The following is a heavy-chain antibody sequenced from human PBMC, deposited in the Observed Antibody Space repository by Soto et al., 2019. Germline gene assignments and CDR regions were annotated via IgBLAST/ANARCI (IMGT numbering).Heavy chain of an antibody. CDR1: GFSLSTRGVS. CDR2: IYWDDEK. V-gene: IGHV2-5*02. CDR3: AHWIVLLATFDP. Sequence: SGPTLVNPTQTLTLTCTFSGFSLSTRGVSVGRIHQPPGKAIKWLALIYWDDEKRYSPSLKSRLTITKDTSKNQVVLTMTNMDPVYTATYYCAHWIVLLATFDPWGQGTLVTVPQ. J-gene: IGHJ5*02. D-gene: IGHD3-10*01.